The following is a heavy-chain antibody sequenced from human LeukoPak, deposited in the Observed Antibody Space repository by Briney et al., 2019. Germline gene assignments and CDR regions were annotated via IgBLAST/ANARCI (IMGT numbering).Heavy chain of an antibody. CDR3: AKDRHYYGAGSSHFDY. CDR2: ISGSGGST. J-gene: IGHJ4*02. V-gene: IGHV3-23*01. D-gene: IGHD3-10*01. CDR1: GFTFNTYA. Sequence: GGSLGLSCAASGFTFNTYAMSWVRQAPGKGLEWVSAISGSGGSTYYADSVRGRFTVSRDNSKNTLYLQMNSLRAEDTSLYYCAKDRHYYGAGSSHFDYWGQGTLVTVSS.